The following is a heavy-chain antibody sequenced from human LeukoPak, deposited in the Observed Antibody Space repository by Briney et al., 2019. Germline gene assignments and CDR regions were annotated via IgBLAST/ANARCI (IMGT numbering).Heavy chain of an antibody. D-gene: IGHD6-13*01. V-gene: IGHV3-30*02. CDR3: AKDHGSSWSGFDP. J-gene: IGHJ5*02. CDR2: IRYDGSNK. Sequence: GGSLRLXCAASGFTFSSYGMHWVRQAQGKGMEWVAFIRYDGSNKYYADSVKGRFTISRDNSKNTLYLQMNSLRAEDTAVYYCAKDHGSSWSGFDPWGQGTLVTVSS. CDR1: GFTFSSYG.